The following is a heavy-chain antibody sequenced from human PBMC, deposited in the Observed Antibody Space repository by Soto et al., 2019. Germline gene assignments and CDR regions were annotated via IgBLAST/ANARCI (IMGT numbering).Heavy chain of an antibody. J-gene: IGHJ1*01. V-gene: IGHV3-53*01. CDR2: IYSGGST. CDR3: AREGVESGYPEYFQH. CDR1: GFTVSSNY. Sequence: EVQLVESGGGLIQPGGSLRLSCAASGFTVSSNYMSWVRQAPGKGLEWVSVIYSGGSTYYADSVKGRFTISRDNSKNPLYLQMNSLRAEDTAVYYCAREGVESGYPEYFQHWGQGTLVTVSS. D-gene: IGHD3-22*01.